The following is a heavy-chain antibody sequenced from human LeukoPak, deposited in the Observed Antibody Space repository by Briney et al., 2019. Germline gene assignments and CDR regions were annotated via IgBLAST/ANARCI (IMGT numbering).Heavy chain of an antibody. D-gene: IGHD1-26*01. Sequence: GGSLRLSCAASGFTFSSYWMSWVRQAPGKAMEWVSSITSSGTYNFYADSVRGRFTISRDNAKNSLYLQMDSLGPEDTAVYYCARDPYSGNYGNYYYYYMDVWGKGTTVTISS. CDR1: GFTFSSYW. CDR3: ARDPYSGNYGNYYYYYMDV. V-gene: IGHV3-21*01. J-gene: IGHJ6*03. CDR2: ITSSGTYN.